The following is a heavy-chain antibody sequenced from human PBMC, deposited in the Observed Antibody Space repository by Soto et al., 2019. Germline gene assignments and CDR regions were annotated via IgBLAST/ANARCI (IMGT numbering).Heavy chain of an antibody. CDR1: GFTFSTYS. D-gene: IGHD3-3*01. CDR2: ISSGSDTI. J-gene: IGHJ6*02. CDR3: ARLYYDYV. Sequence: PGGSLRLSCAGSGFTFSTYSMNWVRQAAGKGLEWIAYISSGSDTIQYAASVRGRFTISRDNAKTSLYLQMHSLRDEDSAVYYCARLYYDYVWGQGTTVTVSS. V-gene: IGHV3-48*02.